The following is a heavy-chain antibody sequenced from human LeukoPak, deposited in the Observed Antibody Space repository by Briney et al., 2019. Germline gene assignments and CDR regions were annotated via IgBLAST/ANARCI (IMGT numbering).Heavy chain of an antibody. D-gene: IGHD3-16*01. Sequence: GGSLRLSCAASGFTFDEHAMHWVRQAPGKGLEWVSGISYSSETIGYVDSVKGRFTISRDNRKNSLYLQMNSLRAEDTAVYYCARAGGGVWFDYWGQGTLVTVSS. CDR3: ARAGGGVWFDY. J-gene: IGHJ4*02. V-gene: IGHV3-9*01. CDR2: ISYSSETI. CDR1: GFTFDEHA.